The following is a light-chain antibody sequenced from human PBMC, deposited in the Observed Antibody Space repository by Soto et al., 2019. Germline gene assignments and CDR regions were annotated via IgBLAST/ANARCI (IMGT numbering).Light chain of an antibody. CDR3: QHYGRSPPSWT. CDR2: DAS. Sequence: EIVLTQSPGTLSLSPGERATLSCRYSQSVSSNYLAWYQQKPGQPPRLLISDASRRATGIPDRFSGSGSGTDFTLTISSLEPEDFAVYYCQHYGRSPPSWTFGQGTKVEIK. V-gene: IGKV3-20*01. J-gene: IGKJ1*01. CDR1: QSVSSNY.